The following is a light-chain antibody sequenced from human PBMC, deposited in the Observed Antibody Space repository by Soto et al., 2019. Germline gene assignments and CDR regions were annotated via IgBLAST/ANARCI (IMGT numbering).Light chain of an antibody. CDR1: QSVSSN. V-gene: IGKV3-15*01. Sequence: ENVLTQSPATLPVSPGEIATLSFSASQSVSSNLAWYQQKPGQAPRLLIYGASTRATGIPARFSGSGSGTEFTLTISSLQSEDFAVYYCQQYNNWPPWTFGQGTKVDIK. J-gene: IGKJ1*01. CDR2: GAS. CDR3: QQYNNWPPWT.